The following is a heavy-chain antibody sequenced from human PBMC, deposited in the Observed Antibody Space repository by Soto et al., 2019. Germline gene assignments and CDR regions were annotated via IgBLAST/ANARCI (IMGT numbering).Heavy chain of an antibody. CDR3: ARRGAVDDYAFDI. D-gene: IGHD1-26*01. CDR1: GYTFTSYY. CDR2: INPSGGST. Sequence: ASVKVSCKASGYTFTSYYMHRVRQAPGQGLEWMGIINPSGGSTSYAQKFQGRVTMTRDTSTSTVYMELSSLRSEDTAVYYCARRGAVDDYAFDIWGQGTMVTVSS. V-gene: IGHV1-46*03. J-gene: IGHJ3*02.